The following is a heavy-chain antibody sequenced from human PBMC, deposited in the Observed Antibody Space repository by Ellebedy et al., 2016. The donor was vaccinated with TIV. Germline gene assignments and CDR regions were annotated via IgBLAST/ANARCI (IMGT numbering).Heavy chain of an antibody. CDR2: ISHSSTYT. Sequence: PGGSLRLSCAASGFTFSDSYMTRIRQAPGKGLEWVSYISHSSTYTNYADSVKGRFIISRDNSENMVYLQMNSLRPEDTAVYYCARDPTGYTYYFDYWGQGTLVTLSS. CDR1: GFTFSDSY. D-gene: IGHD3-9*01. V-gene: IGHV3-11*06. CDR3: ARDPTGYTYYFDY. J-gene: IGHJ4*02.